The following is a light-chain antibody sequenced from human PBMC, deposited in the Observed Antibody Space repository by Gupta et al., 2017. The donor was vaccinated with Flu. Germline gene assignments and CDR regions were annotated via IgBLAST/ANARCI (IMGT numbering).Light chain of an antibody. V-gene: IGKV1-39*01. CDR1: QSISSY. CDR2: AAS. J-gene: IGKJ2*03. CDR3: QQRYRTPYS. Sequence: DIQMTQSPSSLSASIGDRVTITCRASQSISSYLNWYQQKPGKAPKLLIYAASSLQSGVPSRFSGGGSATERTLTISSLQPEDFATDYCQQRYRTPYSFGQGTKLEIK.